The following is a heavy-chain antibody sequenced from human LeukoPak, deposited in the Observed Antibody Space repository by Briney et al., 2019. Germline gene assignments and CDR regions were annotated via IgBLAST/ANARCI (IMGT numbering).Heavy chain of an antibody. CDR2: ISYDGSNK. CDR3: ARAPDYYDSSGYSYFDY. CDR1: GFTFNNYA. J-gene: IGHJ4*02. Sequence: GGSLRLSCAASGFTFNNYAMSWVRQAPGKGLEWVAVISYDGSNKYYADSVKGRFTISRDNSKNTLYLQMNSLRAEDTAVYYCARAPDYYDSSGYSYFDYWGQGTLVTVSS. V-gene: IGHV3-30*04. D-gene: IGHD3-22*01.